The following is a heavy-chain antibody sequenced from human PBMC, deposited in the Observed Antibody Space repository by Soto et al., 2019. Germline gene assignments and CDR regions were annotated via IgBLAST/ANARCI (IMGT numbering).Heavy chain of an antibody. J-gene: IGHJ4*02. CDR1: GGPLSSYA. D-gene: IGHD3-3*01. CDR3: ARALFGVDPGSY. CDR2: MIPIFGTA. Sequence: SVKVSFKASGGPLSSYAVSLVRRAPGQGLEWMGGMIPIFGTANYAQKFQGRVTITAYKSTSTAYMELSSLRSEDTAVYYCARALFGVDPGSYWGQGTLVTVSS. V-gene: IGHV1-69*06.